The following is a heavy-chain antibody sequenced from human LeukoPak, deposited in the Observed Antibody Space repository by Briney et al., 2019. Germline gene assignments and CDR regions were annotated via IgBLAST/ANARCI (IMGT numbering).Heavy chain of an antibody. V-gene: IGHV3-23*01. J-gene: IGHJ5*02. CDR1: GFTFSSYA. Sequence: GGSLRLSCAASGFTFSSYAMSWVRQAPGKGLEWVSAISGSGGSTYYADSVKGRLTISRDNSKNTLYLQMNSLRAEDTAVYYCAKQSGGYYDSSGYYRWGQGTLVTVSS. CDR3: AKQSGGYYDSSGYYR. D-gene: IGHD3-22*01. CDR2: ISGSGGST.